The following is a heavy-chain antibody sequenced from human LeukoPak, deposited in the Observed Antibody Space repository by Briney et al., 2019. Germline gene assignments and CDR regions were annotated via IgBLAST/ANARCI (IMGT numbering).Heavy chain of an antibody. CDR2: INWNGGST. CDR1: GGSFSGYY. D-gene: IGHD5-12*01. Sequence: ETLSLTCAVYGGSFSGYYWSWVRQAPGKGLEWVSGINWNGGSTGYADSVKGRFTISRDNAKNSLYLQMNSLRAEDTALYHCARGWSGYDFFAFDIWGQGTMVTVSS. V-gene: IGHV3-20*01. J-gene: IGHJ3*02. CDR3: ARGWSGYDFFAFDI.